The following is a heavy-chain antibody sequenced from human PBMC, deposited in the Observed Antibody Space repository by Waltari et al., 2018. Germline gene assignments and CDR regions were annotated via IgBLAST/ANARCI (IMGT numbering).Heavy chain of an antibody. V-gene: IGHV4-34*01. CDR3: ARGGGKYYEDI. Sequence: QVQLQQWGAGLLKPSETLSLTCAVYGGSFSGYYWSWIRQPPGKGLEWIGEINHSGITNYNPSLKSRVTISVDTSKNQFSLKLSSVTAADTAVYYCARGGGKYYEDIWGQGTMVTVSS. D-gene: IGHD3-22*01. CDR2: INHSGIT. J-gene: IGHJ3*02. CDR1: GGSFSGYY.